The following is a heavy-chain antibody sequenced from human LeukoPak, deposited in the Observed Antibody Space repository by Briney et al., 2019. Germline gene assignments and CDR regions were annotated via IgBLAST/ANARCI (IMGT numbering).Heavy chain of an antibody. V-gene: IGHV3-23*01. Sequence: PGGSLRLSCAASGFTFSSYAMSWVRQAPGKGLEWVSAISGSGGSTYYADSVKGRFTISRDNSKNTLYLQMNSLRAEDTAVYYCAKDPDSSGYYDDAFDIWGQGTMVTVSS. D-gene: IGHD3-22*01. CDR3: AKDPDSSGYYDDAFDI. CDR1: GFTFSSYA. J-gene: IGHJ3*02. CDR2: ISGSGGST.